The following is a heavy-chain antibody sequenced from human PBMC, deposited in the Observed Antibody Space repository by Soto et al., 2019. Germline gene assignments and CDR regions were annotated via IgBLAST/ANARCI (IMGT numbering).Heavy chain of an antibody. Sequence: QITLKESGPTLVKPTQTLTLTCTFSGFSLSSSGVGVGWIRQPPGKAPEWLALIYWDEDKRYSPSLKTRLTITKDTSTNEVVLTMTNMDPVDPGTYYCAHKGGRGAGMDVWGQGTTVTVSS. V-gene: IGHV2-5*02. CDR2: IYWDEDK. J-gene: IGHJ6*02. D-gene: IGHD2-15*01. CDR1: GFSLSSSGVG. CDR3: AHKGGRGAGMDV.